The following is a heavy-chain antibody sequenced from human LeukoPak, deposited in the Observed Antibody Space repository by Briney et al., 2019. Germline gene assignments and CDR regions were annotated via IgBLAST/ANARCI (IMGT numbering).Heavy chain of an antibody. Sequence: PGGSLRLSCAASGFTFDDYGMSWVRQAPGKGLEWVSGINWNGGSTGYADSVKGRFTISRDNAKNSLYLQMNSLRAEDTALYYCARDGVSVGGWCGGYYFDYWGQGTLVTVSS. CDR2: INWNGGST. V-gene: IGHV3-20*04. J-gene: IGHJ4*02. CDR3: ARDGVSVGGWCGGYYFDY. D-gene: IGHD6-19*01. CDR1: GFTFDDYG.